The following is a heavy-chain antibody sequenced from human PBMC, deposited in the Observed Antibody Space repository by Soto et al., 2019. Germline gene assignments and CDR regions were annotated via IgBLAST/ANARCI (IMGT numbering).Heavy chain of an antibody. Sequence: WGSLRLSCAASGFTFSSYEMNWVRQAPGKGLEWVSYISSSGSTIYYADSVKGRFTISRDNAKNSLYLQMNSLRAEDTAVYYCARAGEEEYYDFWSGYSHWGQGTLVTVSS. J-gene: IGHJ4*02. V-gene: IGHV3-48*03. CDR2: ISSSGSTI. D-gene: IGHD3-3*01. CDR1: GFTFSSYE. CDR3: ARAGEEEYYDFWSGYSH.